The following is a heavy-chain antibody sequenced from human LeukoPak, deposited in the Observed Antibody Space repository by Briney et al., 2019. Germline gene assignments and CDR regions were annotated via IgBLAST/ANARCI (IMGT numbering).Heavy chain of an antibody. D-gene: IGHD6-13*01. Sequence: SETLSLTCTVSGGSISSSSYYWGWMRQPPGKGREWIGSIYYSGSTYYNPSLKSRVTISVDTSKNQFSLKLSSVTAADTAVYYCARQNIAAAGFYYYGMDVWGQGTTVTVSS. CDR2: IYYSGST. CDR3: ARQNIAAAGFYYYGMDV. CDR1: GGSISSSSYY. V-gene: IGHV4-39*01. J-gene: IGHJ6*02.